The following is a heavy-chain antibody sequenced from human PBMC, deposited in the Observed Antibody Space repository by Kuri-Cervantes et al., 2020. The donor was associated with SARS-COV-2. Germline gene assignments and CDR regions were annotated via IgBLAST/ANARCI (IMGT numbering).Heavy chain of an antibody. CDR3: ATSGYYDFWSGYYFDY. J-gene: IGHJ4*02. CDR1: GGSISSSSYY. Sequence: SETLSLTCAVSGGSISSSSYYWGWSPQPPGKGLVWIGSIYYSGSTYYNPSLKSRVTISVDTSKNQFSLKLSSVTAADTAVYYCATSGYYDFWSGYYFDYWGQGTLVTVSS. CDR2: IYYSGST. V-gene: IGHV4-39*01. D-gene: IGHD3-3*01.